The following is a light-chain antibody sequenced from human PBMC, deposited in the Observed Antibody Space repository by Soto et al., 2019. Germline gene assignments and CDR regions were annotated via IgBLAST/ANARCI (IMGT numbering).Light chain of an antibody. CDR3: QQYNKWPLT. V-gene: IGKV3-15*01. Sequence: EIVMTQSPATLSVSPGERATLSCRASQSVSSNLAWYQQKPGQAPRLLIYGASTRATGFPARFSGGGSGTEFTLTISNLQSEDVAVYYCQQYNKWPLTFGGGTKVEIK. CDR2: GAS. CDR1: QSVSSN. J-gene: IGKJ4*01.